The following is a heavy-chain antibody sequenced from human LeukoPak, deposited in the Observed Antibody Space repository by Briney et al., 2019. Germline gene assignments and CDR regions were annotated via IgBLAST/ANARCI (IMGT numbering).Heavy chain of an antibody. D-gene: IGHD3-22*01. CDR3: ASPKDDYYDSINGAFDI. J-gene: IGHJ3*02. CDR1: GGSISCSSYY. Sequence: SETLSLTCTVSGGSISCSSYYWGWIRQPPGKGLEWIGSIYYSGSTYYNPSLKSRVTISVDTSKNQFSLKLSSVTAADTAVYYCASPKDDYYDSINGAFDIWGQGTMVTVSS. V-gene: IGHV4-39*07. CDR2: IYYSGST.